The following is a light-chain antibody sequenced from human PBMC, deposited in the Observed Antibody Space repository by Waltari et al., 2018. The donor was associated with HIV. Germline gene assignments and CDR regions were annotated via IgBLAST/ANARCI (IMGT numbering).Light chain of an antibody. CDR3: HQSSSLPHT. Sequence: EIVLTQSPDVQSVTPKEKVTITCRASQSIGSNLHWYQQKPDQSPKLLIKYASRSFSGVPSRFSGSGSGTEFTLTISRLEAEDAATYYCHQSSSLPHTFGQGTKLEIK. V-gene: IGKV6-21*01. CDR2: YAS. J-gene: IGKJ2*01. CDR1: QSIGSN.